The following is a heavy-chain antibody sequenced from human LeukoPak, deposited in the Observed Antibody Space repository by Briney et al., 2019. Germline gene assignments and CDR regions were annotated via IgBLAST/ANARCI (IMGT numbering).Heavy chain of an antibody. CDR3: ARVSGSLNAFDI. CDR1: GGSISSSSYY. V-gene: IGHV4-39*01. D-gene: IGHD1-26*01. J-gene: IGHJ3*02. CDR2: IYYSGST. Sequence: PSETLSLTCTVSGGSISSSSYYWGWIRQPPGKGLEWIGSIYYSGSTYYNPSLKSRVTISVDTSKNQFSLKLSSVTAADTAVYYCARVSGSLNAFDIWGQGTMVTVSS.